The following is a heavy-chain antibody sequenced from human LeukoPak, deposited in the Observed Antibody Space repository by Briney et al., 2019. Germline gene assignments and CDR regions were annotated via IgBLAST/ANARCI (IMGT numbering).Heavy chain of an antibody. V-gene: IGHV1-2*02. D-gene: IGHD3-10*01. J-gene: IGHJ5*02. Sequence: GASVKVSCKASGYTFTGYYMHWVRQAPGQGLEWMGWINPNSGGTNYAQKFQGRVTMTRDTSISTAYMGLSRLRSDDTAVYYCARPPSMVRAVGHWFDPWGQGTLVTVSS. CDR1: GYTFTGYY. CDR3: ARPPSMVRAVGHWFDP. CDR2: INPNSGGT.